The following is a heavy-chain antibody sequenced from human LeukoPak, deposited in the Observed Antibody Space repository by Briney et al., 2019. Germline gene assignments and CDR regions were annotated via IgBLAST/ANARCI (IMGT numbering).Heavy chain of an antibody. D-gene: IGHD2-2*01. J-gene: IGHJ4*02. CDR2: IKQDGSVV. V-gene: IGHV3-7*01. CDR3: ARGEAYHRC. CDR1: GFTFSSFW. Sequence: PGGSLRLSCAASGFTFSSFWMTWVRQAPGKGLEWVANIKQDGSVVYYVDSVKGRFTISRDNAENSVSLQMNSLRAEDTAVYYCARGEAYHRCWGQGTLVTVSS.